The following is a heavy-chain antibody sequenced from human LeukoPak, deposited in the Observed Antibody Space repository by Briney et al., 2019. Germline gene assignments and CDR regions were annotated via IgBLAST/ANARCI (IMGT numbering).Heavy chain of an antibody. CDR1: GFTFSSYS. J-gene: IGHJ4*02. D-gene: IGHD3-22*01. Sequence: GGSLRLSCAASGFTFSSYSMNWVRQAPGKGLEWVSSISSSSSYIFYADSVKGRFTISRDNAKNSLYLQMNSLRAEDTAVYYCAREEEGYYYDSSGYSAQPRDYWGQGTLVTVSS. CDR2: ISSSSSYI. V-gene: IGHV3-21*01. CDR3: AREEEGYYYDSSGYSAQPRDY.